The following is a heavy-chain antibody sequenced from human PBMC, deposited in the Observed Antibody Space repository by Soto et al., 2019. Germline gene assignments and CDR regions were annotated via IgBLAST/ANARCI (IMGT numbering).Heavy chain of an antibody. V-gene: IGHV5-51*01. Sequence: GESLKISCKGSGYSFTSYWIGWVRQMPVKGLEWMGIIYPGDSDTRYSPSFQGQVTISADKSISTAYLQWSSLKASDTAMYYCAILDYSNSYYYYYYGMDVWGQGTTVTVSS. CDR2: IYPGDSDT. CDR1: GYSFTSYW. J-gene: IGHJ6*02. CDR3: AILDYSNSYYYYYYGMDV. D-gene: IGHD4-4*01.